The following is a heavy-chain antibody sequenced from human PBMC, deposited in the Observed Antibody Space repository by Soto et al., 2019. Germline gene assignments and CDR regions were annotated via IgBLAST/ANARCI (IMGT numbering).Heavy chain of an antibody. CDR2: ISWNSGSI. CDR1: GFTFDDYA. Sequence: GGSLRLSCAASGFTFDDYAMHWVRQAPGKGLEWVSGISWNSGSIGYADSVKGRFTISRDNAKNSLYLQMNSLRVEDTSVYYCARAGYCGPGCYYYFDYWGQGTLVTVSS. V-gene: IGHV3-9*01. CDR3: ARAGYCGPGCYYYFDY. D-gene: IGHD2-21*02. J-gene: IGHJ4*02.